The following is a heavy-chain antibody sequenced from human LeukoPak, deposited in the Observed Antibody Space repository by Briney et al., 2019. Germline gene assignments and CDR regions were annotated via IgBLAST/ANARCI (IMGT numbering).Heavy chain of an antibody. CDR1: GGTFSSYA. J-gene: IGHJ4*02. Sequence: SVKVSCKASGGTFSSYAISWVRQAPGQGLEWMGGIIPIFGTANYAQKFQGRVTITADESTSTTYMELSSLRSEDTAVYYCARGGYDSSGYYPPFDYWGQGTLVTVSS. CDR3: ARGGYDSSGYYPPFDY. CDR2: IIPIFGTA. D-gene: IGHD3-22*01. V-gene: IGHV1-69*13.